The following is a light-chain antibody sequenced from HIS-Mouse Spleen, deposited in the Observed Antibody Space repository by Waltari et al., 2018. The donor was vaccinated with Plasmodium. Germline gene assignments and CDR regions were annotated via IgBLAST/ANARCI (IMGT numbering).Light chain of an antibody. V-gene: IGLV3-10*01. J-gene: IGLJ3*02. CDR1: ALPKKY. CDR2: EDS. Sequence: SYELTQPPSVSVSPGQTARITCSGDALPKKYAYCYQQKSGQAPVLVIYEDSKRPSGIPERFSGSSSGTMGTLTISGAHVEDEADYYCYSTDSSGNHRVFGGGTKLTVL. CDR3: YSTDSSGNHRV.